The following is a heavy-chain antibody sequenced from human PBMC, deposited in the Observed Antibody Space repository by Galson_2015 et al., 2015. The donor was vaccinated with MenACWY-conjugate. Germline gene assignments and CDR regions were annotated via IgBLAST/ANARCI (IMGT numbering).Heavy chain of an antibody. CDR2: IRPSGDDGT. J-gene: IGHJ4*02. CDR1: GYTFTTYY. CDR3: VRDDRGCGFGY. D-gene: IGHD4/OR15-4a*01. V-gene: IGHV1-46*01. Sequence: SVKVSCKASGYTFTTYYMHWGRQAPGQGLEWMGIIRPSGDDGTTYAQKFQGRVTMTRDTSTSTVYVDLSSLRSEDTAVYYSVRDDRGCGFGYWGQGTLLTVSS.